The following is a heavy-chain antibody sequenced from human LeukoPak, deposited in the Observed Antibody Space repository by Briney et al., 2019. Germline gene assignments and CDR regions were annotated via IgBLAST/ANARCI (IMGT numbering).Heavy chain of an antibody. CDR2: ISYDGSNK. Sequence: GGSLRLSCAASGFTFSSYAMHWVRQAPGKGLEWVAVISYDGSNKYYADSAKGRFTISRDNSKNTLYLQMNSLRAEDTAVYYCARGGSSHIDYWGQGTLVTVSS. CDR1: GFTFSSYA. CDR3: ARGGSSHIDY. D-gene: IGHD6-13*01. V-gene: IGHV3-30*04. J-gene: IGHJ4*02.